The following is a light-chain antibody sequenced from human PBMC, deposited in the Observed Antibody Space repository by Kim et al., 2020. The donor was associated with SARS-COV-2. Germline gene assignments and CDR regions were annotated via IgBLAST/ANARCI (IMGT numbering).Light chain of an antibody. CDR2: GAS. Sequence: WERVTRSCRTSQIVTCSYLAWYQQKSDQSPRVLMYGASSRAAEIPDTYSGSGSETDFTLAISRLEPEDFAVYYCQQYGSAPLTFGRGTKVDIK. V-gene: IGKV3-20*01. CDR1: QIVTCSY. CDR3: QQYGSAPLT. J-gene: IGKJ4*01.